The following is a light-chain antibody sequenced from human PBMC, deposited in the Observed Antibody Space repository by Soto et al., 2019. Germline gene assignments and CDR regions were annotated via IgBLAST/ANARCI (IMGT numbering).Light chain of an antibody. CDR1: QGITNY. CDR3: QKYNSAPLT. V-gene: IGKV1-27*01. J-gene: IGKJ4*01. CDR2: SAS. Sequence: DIPMTQSPSSLSASVGDRVTITCRASQGITNYLAWYQQKPGKVPKLLIYSASTLQSGVPSRFSGSGSGTAFTLPISSLQPEDVATYYCQKYNSAPLTFGGGTKVEIK.